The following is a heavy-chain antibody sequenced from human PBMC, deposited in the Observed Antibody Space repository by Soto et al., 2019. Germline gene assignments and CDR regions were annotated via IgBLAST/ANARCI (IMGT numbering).Heavy chain of an antibody. CDR1: GFRFNSYS. CDR2: IDARSNYI. D-gene: IGHD1-26*01. V-gene: IGHV3-21*06. J-gene: IGHJ4*02. Sequence: LRLSCEASGFRFNSYSMNWVRQAPQKGLEWVSLIDARSNYIYYADSVKGRFTISRDNARNSLYLQMDSLRVEDTAVYYCVRENEMAGATSAFEYWGQGTPVTVSS. CDR3: VRENEMAGATSAFEY.